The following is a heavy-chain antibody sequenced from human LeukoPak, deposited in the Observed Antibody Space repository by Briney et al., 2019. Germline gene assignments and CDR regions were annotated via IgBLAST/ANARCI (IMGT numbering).Heavy chain of an antibody. J-gene: IGHJ5*02. V-gene: IGHV1-2*02. Sequence: GASVKVSCKASGYTFTGYYMHWVRQAPGQGLEWMGWINPNSGGTNYAQKFQGRVTMTRDTSISTAYMELSRLRSDDTAVYYCARAPSAHIVVVIAISWFDPWGQGTLVTVSS. CDR3: ARAPSAHIVVVIAISWFDP. CDR1: GYTFTGYY. D-gene: IGHD2-21*01. CDR2: INPNSGGT.